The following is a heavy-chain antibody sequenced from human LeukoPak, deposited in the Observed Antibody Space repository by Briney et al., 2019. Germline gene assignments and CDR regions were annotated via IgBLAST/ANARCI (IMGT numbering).Heavy chain of an antibody. Sequence: GGSLRLSCAASGFTFDDYAMHWVRQAPGKGLEWVSGISWNSGSIGYADSVKGRFTISRDNAKNSLYLQMNSLRAEDTALYYCARGRSGNWYFDLWGRGTLVIVSS. CDR1: GFTFDDYA. CDR2: ISWNSGSI. V-gene: IGHV3-9*01. D-gene: IGHD6-25*01. CDR3: ARGRSGNWYFDL. J-gene: IGHJ2*01.